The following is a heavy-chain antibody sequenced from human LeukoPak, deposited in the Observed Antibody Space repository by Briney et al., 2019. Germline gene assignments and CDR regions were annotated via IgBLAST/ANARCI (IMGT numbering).Heavy chain of an antibody. V-gene: IGHV3-23*01. CDR1: GFTFSSYA. D-gene: IGHD3-10*01. J-gene: IGHJ4*02. CDR3: AKDQLSYYYGSGSYQPGYYFDY. Sequence: GGSLRLSCAASGFTFSSYAMSWVRQAPGKGLEWVSAISGSGGSTYYADSVKGRFTISRDNSKNTLYLQMNSLRAEDTAVYYCAKDQLSYYYGSGSYQPGYYFDYWGQGTLVTVSS. CDR2: ISGSGGST.